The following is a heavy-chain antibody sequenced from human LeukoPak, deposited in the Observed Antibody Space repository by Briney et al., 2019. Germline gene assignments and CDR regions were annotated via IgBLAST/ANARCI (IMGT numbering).Heavy chain of an antibody. CDR1: GFSFSSYD. V-gene: IGHV3-13*01. Sequence: PGGSLRLPCAASGFSFSSYDMHWVRQITGKGLEWVSVIGTAGDSLYAGSARGRFTISRENAKNSLYLQMNSLRAGDTAVYYCARSVAGSSWFDPWGQGTLVTVSS. J-gene: IGHJ5*02. D-gene: IGHD6-19*01. CDR3: ARSVAGSSWFDP. CDR2: IGTAGDS.